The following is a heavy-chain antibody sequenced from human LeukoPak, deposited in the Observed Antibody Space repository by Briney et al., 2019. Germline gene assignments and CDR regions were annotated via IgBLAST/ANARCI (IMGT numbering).Heavy chain of an antibody. J-gene: IGHJ3*01. Sequence: ASVKVSCKASGYTFTGFYMHWVRQAPGQGLEWMGRINPNSGGTDFAQKFQGRGSMTRDTSITTAYLELSRLRFDDTAVYFCAVYSSSWRAFDVWGQGTMVTVSS. CDR2: INPNSGGT. CDR3: AVYSSSWRAFDV. D-gene: IGHD2-2*01. V-gene: IGHV1-2*06. CDR1: GYTFTGFY.